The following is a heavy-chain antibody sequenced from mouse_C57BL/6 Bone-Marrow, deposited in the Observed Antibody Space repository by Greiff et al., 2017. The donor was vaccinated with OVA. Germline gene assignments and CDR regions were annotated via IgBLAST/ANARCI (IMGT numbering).Heavy chain of an antibody. Sequence: QVQLQQSGAELVRPGTSVKVSCKASGYAFTNYWIEWVKQRPGQGLEWIGVINPGSGGTNYNEKFKGKATLTADKSSSTAYMQLSSLTSEDSAVYFCARSLQLGQRYYFDYWGQGTTLTVSS. CDR3: ARSLQLGQRYYFDY. CDR2: INPGSGGT. CDR1: GYAFTNYW. J-gene: IGHJ2*01. V-gene: IGHV1-54*01. D-gene: IGHD4-1*02.